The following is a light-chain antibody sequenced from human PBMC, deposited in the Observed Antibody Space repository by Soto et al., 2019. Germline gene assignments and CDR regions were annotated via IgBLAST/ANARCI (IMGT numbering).Light chain of an antibody. Sequence: DIQMTQSPSSLSASVGDRVTITCRASQGLSNYLAWYQQKPGKVPELLISAASTLQSGVPSRFSGSGSGTDFTLTISSLQPEDFAVYYCQQRNIWPPVTFGQGTRLEMK. J-gene: IGKJ5*01. CDR3: QQRNIWPPVT. CDR2: AAS. CDR1: QGLSNY. V-gene: IGKV1-27*01.